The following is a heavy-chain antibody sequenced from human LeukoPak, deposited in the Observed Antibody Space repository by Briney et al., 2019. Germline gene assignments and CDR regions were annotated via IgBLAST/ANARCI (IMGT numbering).Heavy chain of an antibody. CDR3: ARHPPRDGSAFDY. CDR1: GGSISSSSYY. V-gene: IGHV4-39*01. Sequence: NTSETLSLTCTVPGGSISSSSYYWRWLRQPPGKGLERIASMYYSGTTFYSPSLKSRGTISVDTSKNQLSLKLGSVTAADTAVYYCARHPPRDGSAFDYWGQGTLVTVSS. CDR2: MYYSGTT. J-gene: IGHJ4*02.